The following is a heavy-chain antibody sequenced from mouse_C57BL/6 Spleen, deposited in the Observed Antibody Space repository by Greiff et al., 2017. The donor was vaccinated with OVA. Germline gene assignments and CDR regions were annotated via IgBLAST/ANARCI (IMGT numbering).Heavy chain of an antibody. D-gene: IGHD1-1*01. V-gene: IGHV3-6*01. Sequence: DVQLQESGPGLVKPSQSLSLTCSVTGYSITSGYYWNWIRQFPGNKLEWMGYISYDGSNNYNPSLKNRISITRDTSKNQFFLKLNSVTTEDTATYYCASIYYPYYFDYWGQGTTLTVSS. J-gene: IGHJ2*01. CDR2: ISYDGSN. CDR3: ASIYYPYYFDY. CDR1: GYSITSGYY.